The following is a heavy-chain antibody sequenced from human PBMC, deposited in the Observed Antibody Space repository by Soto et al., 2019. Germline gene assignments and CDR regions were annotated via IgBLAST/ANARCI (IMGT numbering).Heavy chain of an antibody. Sequence: GGSLRLSCAASGFTFSNAWMNWVRQAPGKGLEWVGRIKSKTDGGTTDYAAPVKGRFTISRDDSKNTLYLQMNSLKTEDTAVYYCTTNDPQGIVIAFDIWGQGTMVTVSS. D-gene: IGHD1-1*01. V-gene: IGHV3-15*07. CDR2: IKSKTDGGTT. J-gene: IGHJ3*02. CDR1: GFTFSNAW. CDR3: TTNDPQGIVIAFDI.